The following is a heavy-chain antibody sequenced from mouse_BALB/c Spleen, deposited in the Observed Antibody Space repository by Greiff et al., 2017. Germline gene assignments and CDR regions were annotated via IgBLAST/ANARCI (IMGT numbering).Heavy chain of an antibody. V-gene: IGHV1-69*01. Sequence: VQLQQSGPELVMPGASVKMSCKASGYTFTDYWMHWVKQRPGQGLEWIGAIDTSDSYTSYNQKFKGKATLTVDESSSTAYMQLSSLTSEDSAVYYCARGAFYAMDYWGQGTSVTVSS. CDR2: IDTSDSYT. CDR3: ARGAFYAMDY. J-gene: IGHJ4*01. CDR1: GYTFTDYW.